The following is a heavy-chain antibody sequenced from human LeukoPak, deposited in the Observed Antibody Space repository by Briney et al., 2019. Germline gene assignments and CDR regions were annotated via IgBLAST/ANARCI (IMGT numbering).Heavy chain of an antibody. V-gene: IGHV3-9*01. CDR3: AKDHYDSSGYDI. D-gene: IGHD3-22*01. J-gene: IGHJ3*02. Sequence: GGSLRLACAASGFTFDDYAMPWVRQAPGKGLEWVSGISWNSGSIGYADSVKGRFTISRDNAKNSLYLQMNSLRAEDTALYYCAKDHYDSSGYDIWGQGTMVTVSS. CDR2: ISWNSGSI. CDR1: GFTFDDYA.